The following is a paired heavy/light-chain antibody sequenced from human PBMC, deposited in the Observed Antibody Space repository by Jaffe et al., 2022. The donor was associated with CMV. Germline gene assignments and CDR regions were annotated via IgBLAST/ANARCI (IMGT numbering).Heavy chain of an antibody. CDR3: ARGPMEQQLFAAYYYYMDV. V-gene: IGHV1-3*01. Sequence: QVHLVQSGAEVKKPGASVKVSCKASGYTFIRYAMHWVRQAPGQRLEWMGRINAGNGNTKYSEKFQGRVTITRDTSASTAYMELSTLRSEDTAVYYCARGPMEQQLFAAYYYYMDVWGKGTTVTVSS. D-gene: IGHD6-13*01. CDR2: INAGNGNT. J-gene: IGHJ6*03. CDR1: GYTFIRYA.
Light chain of an antibody. CDR3: QQYGSSPWT. Sequence: EIVLTQSPGTLSLSPGERATLSCRASQSISSSYLSWYQQKPGQAPRLLIYGASSRATGIPDRFSGSGSGTDFTLTISRLEPEDFAVYYCQQYGSSPWTFGQGTKVEIK. J-gene: IGKJ1*01. CDR2: GAS. CDR1: QSISSSY. V-gene: IGKV3-20*01.